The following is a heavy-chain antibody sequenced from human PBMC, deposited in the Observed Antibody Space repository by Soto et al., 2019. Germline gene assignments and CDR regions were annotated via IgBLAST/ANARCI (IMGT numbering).Heavy chain of an antibody. CDR2: IKQDGSEK. D-gene: IGHD2-15*01. J-gene: IGHJ6*02. CDR3: ARDLAALYYYYYYGMDV. CDR1: GFTFSSYW. Sequence: PGGSLRLSCAASGFTFSSYWMSWVRQAPGKGLEWVANIKQDGSEKYYVDSVKGRFTISRDNAKNSLYLQMNSLRAEDTAVYYCARDLAALYYYYYYGMDVWGQGTTGTVS. V-gene: IGHV3-7*03.